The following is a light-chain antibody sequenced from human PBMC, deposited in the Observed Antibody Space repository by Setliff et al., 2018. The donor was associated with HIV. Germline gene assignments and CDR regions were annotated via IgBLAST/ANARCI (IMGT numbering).Light chain of an antibody. CDR1: QSVLYSFNNNNY. CDR2: WAS. Sequence: DTVMTQSPDSLAVSPGERATINCKSSQSVLYSFNNNNYLAWFQQKLGQPPKLLIYWASTRESGVPDRFSGSGSGTDFTLTISSLQAEDVAVYYCQQYYSTPPTFGQGTKVDIK. J-gene: IGKJ1*01. CDR3: QQYYSTPPT. V-gene: IGKV4-1*01.